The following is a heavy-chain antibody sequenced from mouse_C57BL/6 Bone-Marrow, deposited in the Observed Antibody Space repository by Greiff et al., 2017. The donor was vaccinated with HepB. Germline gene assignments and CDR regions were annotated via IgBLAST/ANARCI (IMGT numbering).Heavy chain of an antibody. Sequence: VQLQQSGAELARPGASVKMSCKASGYTFTSYTMHWVKQRPGPGLEWIGYINPSSGYTKYNQKFKDKATLTSDKSSSTAYMQLSSLTSEDSAVYYCARDDYWYFDVWGTGTTVTVSS. CDR2: INPSSGYT. CDR1: GYTFTSYT. V-gene: IGHV1-4*01. CDR3: ARDDYWYFDV. J-gene: IGHJ1*03.